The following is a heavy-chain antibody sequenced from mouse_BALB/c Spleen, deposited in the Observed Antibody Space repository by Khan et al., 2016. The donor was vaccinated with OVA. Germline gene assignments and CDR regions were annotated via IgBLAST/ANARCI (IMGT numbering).Heavy chain of an antibody. CDR2: ISSGGDYT. D-gene: IGHD4-1*01. J-gene: IGHJ3*01. V-gene: IGHV5-6*01. Sequence: EVELVESGGDLVKPRGSLKLSCAASGFTFSSYSMSWVRQTPDKRLEWVATISSGGDYTYYPDSVKGRFTISRDNAKNTLYLQMSSLKSEDTAMYDCAGHLTGSFAYWGQGTLVTVSA. CDR1: GFTFSSYS. CDR3: AGHLTGSFAY.